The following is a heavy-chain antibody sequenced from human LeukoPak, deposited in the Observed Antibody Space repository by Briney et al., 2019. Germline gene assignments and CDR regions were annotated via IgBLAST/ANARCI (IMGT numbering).Heavy chain of an antibody. CDR1: GGTFSSYA. J-gene: IGHJ6*03. CDR2: IIPIFGTA. V-gene: IGHV1-69*05. Sequence: SVRVSCKASGGTFSSYAISWVRQAPGQGLEWMGGIIPIFGTANYAQKFQGRVTITTDESTSTAYMELSSLRSEDTAVYYCAFDSSGYYYGVGYYYYYMDVWGKGTTVTVSS. D-gene: IGHD3-22*01. CDR3: AFDSSGYYYGVGYYYYYMDV.